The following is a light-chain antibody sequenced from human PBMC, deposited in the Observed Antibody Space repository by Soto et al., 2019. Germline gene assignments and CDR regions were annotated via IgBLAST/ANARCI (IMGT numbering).Light chain of an antibody. CDR3: CSYAGSYTPFYV. CDR1: SSDVGGYNY. V-gene: IGLV2-11*01. Sequence: QSVLTQPRSVSGSPGQSVTISCTGTSSDVGGYNYVSWYQQHSGKAPKLMIYDVSKRPSGVPDRFSGSKSGNTASLTISGLQAEDEADYYCCSYAGSYTPFYVFGTGTKLTVL. J-gene: IGLJ1*01. CDR2: DVS.